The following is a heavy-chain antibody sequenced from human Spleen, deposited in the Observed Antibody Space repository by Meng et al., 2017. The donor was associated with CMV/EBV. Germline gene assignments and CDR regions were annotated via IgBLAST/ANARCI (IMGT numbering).Heavy chain of an antibody. D-gene: IGHD3-22*01. J-gene: IGHJ4*02. Sequence: SETLSLTCTVSGGSISSSSHYWGWIRQPPGKGLEWIGSIYYSGSTYYNPSLKSRVTISVDTSKNQFSLKLSSVTAADTAVYYCARVKYYYDSSGPNPTGFDYWGQGTLVTVSS. CDR1: GGSISSSSHY. V-gene: IGHV4-39*07. CDR3: ARVKYYYDSSGPNPTGFDY. CDR2: IYYSGST.